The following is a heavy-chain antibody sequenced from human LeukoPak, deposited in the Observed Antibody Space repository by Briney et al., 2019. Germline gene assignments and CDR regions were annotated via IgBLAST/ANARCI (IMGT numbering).Heavy chain of an antibody. V-gene: IGHV4-34*01. D-gene: IGHD1-26*01. CDR2: INHSGST. J-gene: IGHJ4*02. CDR3: ARGTWELPDY. Sequence: PSETLSLTCAVYGGSFSGYYWSWIRQPPGKGLEWIGEINHSGSTNYNPSLKSRVTISVDTSKNQFSLKLSSVTAADTAVYYCARGTWELPDYWGQGTLVTVSS. CDR1: GGSFSGYY.